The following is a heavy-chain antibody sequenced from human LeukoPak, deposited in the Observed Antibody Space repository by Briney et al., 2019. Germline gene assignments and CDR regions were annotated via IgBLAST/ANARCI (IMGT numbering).Heavy chain of an antibody. D-gene: IGHD3-22*01. Sequence: GGSLRLSCAASGFTFSNYNMNWVRQAPGKGLEWVPSCSSSSSYIYYADSVKGRFTISRDNARNTLYLQMNSLRAEDTAVYYCARSYDSSGYYTTYYLDSWGQGTLVTVSS. CDR1: GFTFSNYN. J-gene: IGHJ4*02. CDR2: CSSSSSYI. CDR3: ARSYDSSGYYTTYYLDS. V-gene: IGHV3-21*01.